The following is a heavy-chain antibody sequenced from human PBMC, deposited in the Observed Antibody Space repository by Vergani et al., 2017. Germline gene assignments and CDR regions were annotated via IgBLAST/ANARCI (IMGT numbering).Heavy chain of an antibody. CDR3: TTPTEWELRYYFDY. Sequence: MQLVESGGGVIQPGGSLRLSCAASGFTFSSAWMSWVRQAPGKGLEWVARIRPKTDGETTDYAAPVKGRFTISRDDSKNTLYLQMNSLKTEDTAVYYCTTPTEWELRYYFDYWGQGTLVTVSS. J-gene: IGHJ4*02. V-gene: IGHV3-15*01. CDR2: IRPKTDGETT. CDR1: GFTFSSAW. D-gene: IGHD3-9*01.